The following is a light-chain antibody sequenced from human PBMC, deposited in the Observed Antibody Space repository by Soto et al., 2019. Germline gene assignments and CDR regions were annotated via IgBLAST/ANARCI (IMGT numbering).Light chain of an antibody. V-gene: IGKV3-20*01. CDR1: QIVSSTY. CDR2: GAS. Sequence: EIVLTQSPGTLSLSPGERATLSCRASQIVSSTYLAWFQQKPGQAPRLLIYGASTRATGIPDRFSGSGSGADFTLTISGLEPEDFGLYYCQQYSASPRTFGQGTKVDIK. J-gene: IGKJ1*01. CDR3: QQYSASPRT.